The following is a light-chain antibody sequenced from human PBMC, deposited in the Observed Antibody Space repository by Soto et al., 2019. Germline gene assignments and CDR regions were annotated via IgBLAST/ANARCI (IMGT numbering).Light chain of an antibody. Sequence: DIQMTQSPSTLSASVGDRVTITCRASQSISSWLAWYQQKPGKAPKLLIYKASSLESGVPSRFSGSGSGTEFSLTISSLQPDDFATYYCQQYNSYSLTFGGGTKVEIK. J-gene: IGKJ4*01. CDR3: QQYNSYSLT. CDR2: KAS. CDR1: QSISSW. V-gene: IGKV1-5*03.